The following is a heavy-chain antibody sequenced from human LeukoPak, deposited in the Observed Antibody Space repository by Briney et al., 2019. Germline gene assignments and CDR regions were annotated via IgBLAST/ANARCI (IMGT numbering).Heavy chain of an antibody. CDR1: GDSVSNKNTA. D-gene: IGHD3-3*01. J-gene: IGHJ5*02. Sequence: SQTLSLTCAISGDSVSNKNTAWNWIRQSPSRGLEWLGRTYYRSTWYNDYAVSVRGRITVNPDTSKNQFSLHLNSVTPEDTAVYYCARRLTQYDCFDPWGQGILVTVSS. CDR2: TYYRSTWYN. V-gene: IGHV6-1*01. CDR3: ARRLTQYDCFDP.